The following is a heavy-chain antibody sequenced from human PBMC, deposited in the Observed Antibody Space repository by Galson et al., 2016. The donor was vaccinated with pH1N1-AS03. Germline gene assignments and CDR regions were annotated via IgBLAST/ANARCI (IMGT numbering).Heavy chain of an antibody. D-gene: IGHD6-13*01. V-gene: IGHV3-30-3*01. CDR2: MSYEGTTT. Sequence: SLRLSCAASGFIFTHYSMNWVRQAPGKGLEWVAVMSYEGTTTYYADSVKGRLTISRDNSKNTLYLQMNSLRTEDTALYYCAREEGGFGSNWLQTDAFDFWGQGPMVTVSS. CDR3: AREEGGFGSNWLQTDAFDF. J-gene: IGHJ3*01. CDR1: GFIFTHYS.